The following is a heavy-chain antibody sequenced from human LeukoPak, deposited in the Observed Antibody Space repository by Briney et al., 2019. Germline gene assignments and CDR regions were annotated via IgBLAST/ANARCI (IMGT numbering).Heavy chain of an antibody. CDR2: IYYSGST. J-gene: IGHJ3*02. CDR3: ASSIVVVPAAIRQIDAFDI. Sequence: SETLSLTCTVSGGSISSSSYYWGWIRQPPGKGLEWIGSIYYSGSTYYNPSLKSRVTISVDTSKNQFSLKLSSVTAADTAVYYCASSIVVVPAAIRQIDAFDIWGQGTMVTVSS. D-gene: IGHD2-2*02. V-gene: IGHV4-39*01. CDR1: GGSISSSSYY.